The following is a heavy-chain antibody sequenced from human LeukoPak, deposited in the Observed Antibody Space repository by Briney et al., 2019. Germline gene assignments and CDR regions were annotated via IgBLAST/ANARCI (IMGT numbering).Heavy chain of an antibody. Sequence: GGSLRLSCAAFGFTFSDHYMDWVRQAPGKGLEWVGRIRNKANSFFTEYAASVKGRFTISRDDSKNSLFLQMNSLKTEDTAVYYCARVGLLKRTPVSPSRSSDIWGQGTMVTVSS. D-gene: IGHD2-15*01. CDR3: ARVGLLKRTPVSPSRSSDI. CDR2: IRNKANSFFT. J-gene: IGHJ3*02. V-gene: IGHV3-72*01. CDR1: GFTFSDHY.